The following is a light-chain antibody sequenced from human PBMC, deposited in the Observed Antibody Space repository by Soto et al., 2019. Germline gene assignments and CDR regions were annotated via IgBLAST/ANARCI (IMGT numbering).Light chain of an antibody. CDR3: NSYTSDSRFV. CDR1: SSDVGRYNY. J-gene: IGLJ1*01. Sequence: QSALTQPASVSGSPGQSITISCTGSSSDVGRYNYVSWYKQLPGKPPKLMIYDVITRPSGTSTRFSGSKSGNTASLTISGLQAEDEADYYCNSYTSDSRFVFGTGTKLTVL. CDR2: DVI. V-gene: IGLV2-14*03.